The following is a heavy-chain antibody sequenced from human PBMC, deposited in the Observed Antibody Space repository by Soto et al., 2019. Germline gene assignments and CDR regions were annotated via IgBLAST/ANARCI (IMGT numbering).Heavy chain of an antibody. CDR3: AKDGADYYDSRALPFDY. CDR1: GFTFSSYA. D-gene: IGHD3-22*01. V-gene: IGHV3-23*01. J-gene: IGHJ4*02. Sequence: EVQLLESGGGLVQPGGSLRLSCAASGFTFSSYAMSWVRQAPGKGLERVSAISGSGGSTYYADSVKGRFTISRDNSKNTLYLQMNSLRAEDTAVYYCAKDGADYYDSRALPFDYWGQGTLVTVSS. CDR2: ISGSGGST.